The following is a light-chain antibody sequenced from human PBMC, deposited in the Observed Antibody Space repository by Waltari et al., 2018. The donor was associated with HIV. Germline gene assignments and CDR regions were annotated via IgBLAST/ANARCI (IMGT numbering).Light chain of an antibody. CDR3: QSYDSSLTGSV. CDR2: GNT. Sequence: QSVLTQPPPVSGAPGQRVTISCPGSSSNIGAGYDVHWYQQLPGTAPKLLSYGNTNRPSGVPDRFSGSKSGTSPSLAITGLQAEDEADYYCQSYDSSLTGSVFGGGTKLTVL. CDR1: SSNIGAGYD. J-gene: IGLJ2*01. V-gene: IGLV1-40*01.